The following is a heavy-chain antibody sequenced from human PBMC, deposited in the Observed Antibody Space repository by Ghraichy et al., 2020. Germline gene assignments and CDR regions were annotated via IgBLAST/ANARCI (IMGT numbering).Heavy chain of an antibody. CDR1: GFTFSDHY. V-gene: IGHV3-72*01. J-gene: IGHJ4*02. CDR3: AASTGYYKGFDY. D-gene: IGHD3-9*01. Sequence: GGSLRLSCAASGFTFSDHYMDWVRQAPGKGLEWVGRTRNKANSYTTEYAASVKGRFTISRDDSKNSLYLQMNSLKTEDTAVYYCAASTGYYKGFDYWGQGTLVTVSS. CDR2: TRNKANSYTT.